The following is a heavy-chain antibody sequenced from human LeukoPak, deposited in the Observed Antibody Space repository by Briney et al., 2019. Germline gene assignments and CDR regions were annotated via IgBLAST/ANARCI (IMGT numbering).Heavy chain of an antibody. V-gene: IGHV1-2*02. CDR2: INPNGGGT. Sequence: GASVKVSCKASGYTFTGYYIHWVRQAPGQGLEWMGWINPNGGGTNYAQNFQGRVTMTRDTSISTAYMELSRLRSDDTAAYYCAAWGSGWFHFDYWGQGTLVTVSS. J-gene: IGHJ4*02. CDR1: GYTFTGYY. D-gene: IGHD6-19*01. CDR3: AAWGSGWFHFDY.